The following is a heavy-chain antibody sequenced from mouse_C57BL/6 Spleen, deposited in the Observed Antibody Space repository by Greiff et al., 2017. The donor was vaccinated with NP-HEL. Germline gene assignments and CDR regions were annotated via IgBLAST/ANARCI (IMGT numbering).Heavy chain of an antibody. CDR3: ARGGNEGLDY. CDR2: IDPSDSYT. CDR1: GYTFTSYW. Sequence: QVQLQQPGAELVRPGTSVKSSCKASGYTFTSYWMHWVKQRPGQGLEWIGVIDPSDSYTNYNQKFKGKATLTVDTSSSTAYMQLSRLTSEDSAVYYCARGGNEGLDYWGQGTTLTVSS. D-gene: IGHD2-1*01. V-gene: IGHV1-59*01. J-gene: IGHJ2*01.